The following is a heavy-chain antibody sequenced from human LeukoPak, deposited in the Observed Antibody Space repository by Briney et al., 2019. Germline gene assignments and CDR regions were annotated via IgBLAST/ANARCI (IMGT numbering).Heavy chain of an antibody. V-gene: IGHV3-23*01. CDR2: ISGSGGST. D-gene: IGHD3-22*01. Sequence: GGSLRLSCAVSGFTLSNYGMSWVRQAPGKGLEWVAGISGSGGSTNYADSVKGRFTISRDNRKNTLYLQMNSLRVEDTAVYFCAKRGVVIRVILVGFHKEAYYFDSWGQGALVAGSS. J-gene: IGHJ4*02. CDR1: GFTLSNYG. CDR3: AKRGVVIRVILVGFHKEAYYFDS.